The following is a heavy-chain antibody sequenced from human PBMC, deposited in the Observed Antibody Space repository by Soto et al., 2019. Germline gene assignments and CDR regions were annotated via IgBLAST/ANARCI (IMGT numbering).Heavy chain of an antibody. CDR3: ARLVIAVAGTGYYYYGMDV. Sequence: SVKVSCKASGGTFSSYAISWVRQAPGQGLEWMGGIIPIFGTANYAQKFQGRVTITADESTSTAYMELSSLRSEDMAVYYCARLVIAVAGTGYYYYGMDVWGHGTTVTVSS. CDR1: GGTFSSYA. CDR2: IIPIFGTA. D-gene: IGHD6-19*01. J-gene: IGHJ6*02. V-gene: IGHV1-69*13.